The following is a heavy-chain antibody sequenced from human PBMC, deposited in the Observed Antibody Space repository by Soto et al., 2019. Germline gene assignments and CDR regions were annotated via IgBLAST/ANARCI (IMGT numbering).Heavy chain of an antibody. Sequence: QVQLVQSGAEVKKPGSSVKVSCKASGGTFSNYALTWVRQAPGQALEWMGGIIPLSGTPNYAQKFQGGVTITADKSTTRAYMELSSLRSEDTAGYYCARGIQLWSWGQGTLVTVSS. D-gene: IGHD5-18*01. CDR1: GGTFSNYA. J-gene: IGHJ5*02. CDR2: IIPLSGTP. V-gene: IGHV1-69*06. CDR3: ARGIQLWS.